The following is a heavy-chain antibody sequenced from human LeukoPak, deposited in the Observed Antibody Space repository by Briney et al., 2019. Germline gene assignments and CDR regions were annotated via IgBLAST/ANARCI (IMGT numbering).Heavy chain of an antibody. CDR1: GGSISSYY. D-gene: IGHD5-18*01. CDR2: IYYSGRT. Sequence: SETLSLTCSVSGGSISSYYWSWIRQPPGRGLEWIGYIYYSGRTSYNPSLKSRVTISVDTSKNQFSLRLSSVTAADTAVYYCARGQKYRSGCTATELGSGYFDYWGQGPLVTVSS. J-gene: IGHJ4*02. CDR3: ARGQKYRSGCTATELGSGYFDY. V-gene: IGHV4-59*01.